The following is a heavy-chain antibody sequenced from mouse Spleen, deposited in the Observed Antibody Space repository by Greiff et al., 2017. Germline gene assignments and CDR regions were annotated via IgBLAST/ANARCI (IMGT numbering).Heavy chain of an antibody. V-gene: IGHV1-62-2*01. Sequence: QFQLQQPGLELVNPGASLKLPCKALGYPFTEYIIHWVKQRPGQGFEGLGWFYLGSVSIKYNEKFKDKSTLTEDKSSSTVYMELSRLTSEAAEVYLCARDEWDYYGSGTDVWGTGTTVTVSS. CDR1: GYPFTEYI. D-gene: IGHD1-1*01. J-gene: IGHJ1*03. CDR3: ARDEWDYYGSGTDV. CDR2: FYLGSVSI.